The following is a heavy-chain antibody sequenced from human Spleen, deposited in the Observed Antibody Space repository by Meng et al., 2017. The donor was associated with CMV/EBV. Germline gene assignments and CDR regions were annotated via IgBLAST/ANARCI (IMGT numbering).Heavy chain of an antibody. Sequence: GESLKISCAASGFTFDDYAMHWVRQAPGKGLEWVSVIYPGGNTKYADSVKGRFTISRDNSKNTLYLQMNSLKAEDTAVYYCARPSVFGHAFDIWGQGTMVTVSS. CDR3: ARPSVFGHAFDI. D-gene: IGHD3/OR15-3a*01. J-gene: IGHJ3*02. V-gene: IGHV3-53*01. CDR2: IYPGGNT. CDR1: GFTFDDYA.